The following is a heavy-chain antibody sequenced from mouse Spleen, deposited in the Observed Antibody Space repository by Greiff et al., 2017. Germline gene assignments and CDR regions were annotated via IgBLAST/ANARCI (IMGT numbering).Heavy chain of an antibody. Sequence: VKLMESGPGLVAPSQSLSITCTVSGLSLTSYGVDWVRQPPGKGLEWLGVIWGGGSTNYNSALMSRLSISKDNSKSQVFLKMNSLQTDDTAMYYCAKHKAGRFAYWGQGTLVTVSA. D-gene: IGHD1-3*01. CDR1: GLSLTSYG. J-gene: IGHJ3*01. CDR2: IWGGGST. V-gene: IGHV2-9*01. CDR3: AKHKAGRFAY.